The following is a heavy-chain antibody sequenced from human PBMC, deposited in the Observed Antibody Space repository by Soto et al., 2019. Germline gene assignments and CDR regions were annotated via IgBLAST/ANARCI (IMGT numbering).Heavy chain of an antibody. Sequence: QLQLQESGPGLVKPSETLSLTCTVSGGSISSTGHYWGWIRQPPGKGLEWIGNIYYAGSPYYNPSRQXRFTFSXXTAKNDFSLTLASVTAADTAVYYCARLMGVVTVDYWGQGALVTVSS. D-gene: IGHD2-21*02. CDR2: IYYAGSP. CDR1: GGSISSTGHY. J-gene: IGHJ4*02. V-gene: IGHV4-39*02. CDR3: ARLMGVVTVDY.